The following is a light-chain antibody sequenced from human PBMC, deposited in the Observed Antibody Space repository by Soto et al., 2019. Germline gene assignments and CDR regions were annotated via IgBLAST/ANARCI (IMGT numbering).Light chain of an antibody. CDR3: QQYGGSPPYT. J-gene: IGKJ2*01. CDR1: QSVSSSY. Sequence: DIVLTQSPGTLSLSPGERATLSCWASQSVSSSYLAWYQQKPGQAPRLLIYGTSSRATGIPARFSGSGSGTGFTRTISSLETEDFAVYYCQQYGGSPPYTFGQGTKLEIK. V-gene: IGKV3-20*01. CDR2: GTS.